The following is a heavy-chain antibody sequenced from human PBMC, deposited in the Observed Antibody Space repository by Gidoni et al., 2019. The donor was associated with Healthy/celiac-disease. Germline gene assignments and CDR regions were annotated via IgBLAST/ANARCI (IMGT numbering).Heavy chain of an antibody. CDR1: GFTVSSNY. D-gene: IGHD3-10*01. J-gene: IGHJ4*02. CDR3: ATMVRGAHYYFDY. CDR2: SYSGGST. Sequence: EVQLVESGGGLVQPGGYLRLSCAASGFTVSSNYMSWVRQAPGKGLEWVSVSYSGGSTYYADAVKGRFTISRDNSKNTLYLQMNSLRAEDTAVYYCATMVRGAHYYFDYWGQGTLVTVSS. V-gene: IGHV3-66*01.